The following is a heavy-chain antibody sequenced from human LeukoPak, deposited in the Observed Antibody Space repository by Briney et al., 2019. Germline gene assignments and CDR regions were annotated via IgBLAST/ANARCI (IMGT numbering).Heavy chain of an antibody. D-gene: IGHD7-27*01. J-gene: IGHJ4*02. Sequence: PGGSLRLSCAASGFTFSSYSMDWVRQAPGKGLEWVSSISSSSSYIYYADSVKGRFTISRDNAKNSLYLQMNSLRAEDTAVYYCARIHKLGILAHFDYWGQGTLVTVSS. CDR2: ISSSSSYI. V-gene: IGHV3-21*01. CDR3: ARIHKLGILAHFDY. CDR1: GFTFSSYS.